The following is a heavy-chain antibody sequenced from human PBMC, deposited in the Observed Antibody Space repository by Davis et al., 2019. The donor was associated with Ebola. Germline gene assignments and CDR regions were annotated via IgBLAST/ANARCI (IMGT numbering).Heavy chain of an antibody. Sequence: ASVKVSCKASGYTFTSYGISWVRQAPGQGLEWMGRINPNSGGTNYAQKFQGRVTMTRDTSISTAYMELSRLRSDDTAVYYCARGGPSSYPYYYYGMDVWGKGTTVTVSS. CDR3: ARGGPSSYPYYYYGMDV. CDR1: GYTFTSYG. V-gene: IGHV1-2*06. J-gene: IGHJ6*04. CDR2: INPNSGGT. D-gene: IGHD6-6*01.